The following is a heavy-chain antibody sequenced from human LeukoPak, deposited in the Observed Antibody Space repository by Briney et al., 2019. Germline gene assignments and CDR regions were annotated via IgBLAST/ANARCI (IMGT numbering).Heavy chain of an antibody. D-gene: IGHD2-15*01. CDR2: ISGSGGST. Sequence: GTLRLSCAASGFTFSSYGMSWVRQAPGKGLEWVSAISGSGGSTYYADSVKGRFTISRDNSKNTLYLQMNSLRAEDTAVYYCAKSLRIGVYHTSLDYWGRGPLATVS. CDR3: AKSLRIGVYHTSLDY. J-gene: IGHJ4*02. V-gene: IGHV3-23*01. CDR1: GFTFSSYG.